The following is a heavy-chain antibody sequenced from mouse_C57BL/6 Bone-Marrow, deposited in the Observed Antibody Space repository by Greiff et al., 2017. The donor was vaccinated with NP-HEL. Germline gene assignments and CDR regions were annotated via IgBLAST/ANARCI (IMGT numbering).Heavy chain of an antibody. D-gene: IGHD2-3*01. CDR1: GYTCTSYW. J-gene: IGHJ4*01. CDR3: ARRWLLRGYYGMDY. CDR2: IDPNSGGT. Sequence: QVQLKQPGAELVKPGASVKLSCKASGYTCTSYWMHWVKQRPGRGLEWIGRIDPNSGGTKYNEKFKSKATLTVDKPSSTAYMQLSSLTSEDSAVYYGARRWLLRGYYGMDYWGQGTSVTVAS. V-gene: IGHV1-72*01.